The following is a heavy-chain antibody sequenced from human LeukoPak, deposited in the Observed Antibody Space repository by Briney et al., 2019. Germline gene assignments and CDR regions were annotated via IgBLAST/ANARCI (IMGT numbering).Heavy chain of an antibody. CDR1: GGSISSSSYW. J-gene: IGHJ3*02. D-gene: IGHD2-2*03. Sequence: SETLSLTCTVSGGSISSSSYWWGWIRQPPGKGLEWIGSVYYSGTTYYSPSLKSRVTISVDTSKNQFSLKLSSVTAADTAVFYCARHGSLGPFDIWGQGTMVTVSS. V-gene: IGHV4-39*01. CDR3: ARHGSLGPFDI. CDR2: VYYSGTT.